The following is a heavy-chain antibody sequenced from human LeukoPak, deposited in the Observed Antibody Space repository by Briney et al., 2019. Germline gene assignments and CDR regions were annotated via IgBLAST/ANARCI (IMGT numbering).Heavy chain of an antibody. V-gene: IGHV3-23*01. J-gene: IGHJ4*02. CDR3: ATRMVRGVIITRAIDY. CDR1: GFTFSSYA. D-gene: IGHD3-10*01. CDR2: ISGSGGST. Sequence: GGSLRLSCAASGFTFSSYAMSWVRQAPGKGLEWVSAISGSGGSTYYADSVKGRFTISRDNSKNTLYLQMNSLRAEGTAVYYCATRMVRGVIITRAIDYWGQGTLVTVSS.